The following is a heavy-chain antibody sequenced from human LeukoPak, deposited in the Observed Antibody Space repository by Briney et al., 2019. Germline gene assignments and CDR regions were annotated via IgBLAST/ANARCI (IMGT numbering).Heavy chain of an antibody. D-gene: IGHD5-12*01. Sequence: EASVKVSCKASGGTFSSYAISWVRQAPGQGLEWMGGIIPIFGTANYAQKFQGRVTITTDESTSTAYMELSSLRSEDTAVYYCARDRMDSGYDYPDYYYYYMDVWGKGTTVTVSS. CDR2: IIPIFGTA. CDR1: GGTFSSYA. J-gene: IGHJ6*03. V-gene: IGHV1-69*05. CDR3: ARDRMDSGYDYPDYYYYYMDV.